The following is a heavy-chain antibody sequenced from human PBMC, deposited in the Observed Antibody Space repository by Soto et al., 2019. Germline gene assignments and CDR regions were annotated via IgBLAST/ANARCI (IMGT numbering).Heavy chain of an antibody. CDR1: GFFISSGNY. D-gene: IGHD2-15*01. J-gene: IGHJ3*01. V-gene: IGHV4-38-2*01. CDR3: ARARWYDACDV. CDR2: IFHVGNT. Sequence: SETLSLTCAVSGFFISSGNYWGWIRTPPGKGLEWIGSIFHVGNTYYNPSLKSRVTISVDMSKNQFSLKLNSVTAADTAVYYCARARWYDACDVWGQWTVVIVSS.